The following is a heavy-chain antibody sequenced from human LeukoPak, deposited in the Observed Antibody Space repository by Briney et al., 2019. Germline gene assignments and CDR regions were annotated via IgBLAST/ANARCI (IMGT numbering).Heavy chain of an antibody. CDR2: IGTAGDT. CDR3: ARSPGITGTTWYFDL. D-gene: IGHD1-7*01. Sequence: AGGSLRLSCAASRFTFSSYDMHWVRHVTGKGLEWVSSIGTAGDTYYPGSVKGRFTISREDAKNSLYLQMNSLRAGDTAVYYCARSPGITGTTWYFDLWGRGTLVTVSS. V-gene: IGHV3-13*01. J-gene: IGHJ2*01. CDR1: RFTFSSYD.